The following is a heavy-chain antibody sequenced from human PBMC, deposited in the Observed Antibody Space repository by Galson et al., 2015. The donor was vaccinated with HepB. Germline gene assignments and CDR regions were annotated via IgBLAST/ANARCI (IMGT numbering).Heavy chain of an antibody. D-gene: IGHD3-3*01. Sequence: SLRLSCAASGFIFSNAWMNWVRQAPGKGLEWVGRIKSKANGETSDYAAPVKGRFTISRDDSENTVYLEMNSLKTEDTAVYYCSTQLLEWLFGNWGQGTLVTVSS. V-gene: IGHV3-15*01. CDR3: STQLLEWLFGN. J-gene: IGHJ4*02. CDR2: IKSKANGETS. CDR1: GFIFSNAW.